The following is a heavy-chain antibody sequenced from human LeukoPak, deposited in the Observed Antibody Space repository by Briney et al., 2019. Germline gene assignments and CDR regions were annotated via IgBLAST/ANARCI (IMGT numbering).Heavy chain of an antibody. J-gene: IGHJ5*02. V-gene: IGHV4-61*05. CDR1: GGSISSSSYY. CDR3: ARGEAAAGASWFAP. Sequence: PSETLSLTCTVSGGSISSSSYYWGWIRHPPGKGLEWIGYIYYSGSTNNSPSLKSRVTISVDTSKNQFSLKLSSVTAADTAVYYCARGEAAAGASWFAPWGQGTLVTVSS. CDR2: IYYSGST. D-gene: IGHD6-13*01.